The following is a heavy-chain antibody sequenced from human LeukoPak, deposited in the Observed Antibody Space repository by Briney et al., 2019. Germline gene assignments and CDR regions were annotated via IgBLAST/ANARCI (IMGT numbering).Heavy chain of an antibody. D-gene: IGHD3-10*01. J-gene: IGHJ4*02. Sequence: SETLSLTCAVYGGSFSGYYWSWIRQPPGKGLEWIGEINHSGSTNYNPSLKNRVTISVDTSKNQFSLKLSSVTAADTAVYYCARGRQGSYYYGSGSYFYWGQGTLVTVSS. CDR3: ARGRQGSYYYGSGSYFY. CDR2: INHSGST. V-gene: IGHV4-34*01. CDR1: GGSFSGYY.